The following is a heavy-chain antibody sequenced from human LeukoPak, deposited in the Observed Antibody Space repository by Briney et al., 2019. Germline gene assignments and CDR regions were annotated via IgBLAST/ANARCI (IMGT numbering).Heavy chain of an antibody. CDR2: IKQDGSEE. D-gene: IGHD5-12*01. Sequence: PGRSLRLSCAASGFILRSHWMSWVRQAPGRGLEWVAHIKQDGSEEQYVDSVEGRFIPSRDDAKNSVYLQMNSLRVDDTAVYYCARGPNFGSRVDYFDYWGQGTPVTVSS. J-gene: IGHJ4*02. V-gene: IGHV3-7*01. CDR1: GFILRSHW. CDR3: ARGPNFGSRVDYFDY.